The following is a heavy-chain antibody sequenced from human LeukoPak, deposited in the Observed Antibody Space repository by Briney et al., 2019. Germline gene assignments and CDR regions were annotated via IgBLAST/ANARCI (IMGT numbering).Heavy chain of an antibody. Sequence: PSETLSLTCAVSGYSITNGYYCGWIRQPPGKGLEWIASIFHTGSASYNPSLKSRVTISVDTSKNQFSLKVTSGTAADTAVYYCARQSYYDFYIDVWGKGTTVTVSS. V-gene: IGHV4-38-2*01. CDR1: GYSITNGYY. CDR3: ARQSYYDFYIDV. J-gene: IGHJ6*03. D-gene: IGHD3-3*01. CDR2: IFHTGSA.